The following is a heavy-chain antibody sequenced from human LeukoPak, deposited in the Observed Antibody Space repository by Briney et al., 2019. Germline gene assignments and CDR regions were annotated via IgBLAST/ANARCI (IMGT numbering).Heavy chain of an antibody. J-gene: IGHJ3*02. V-gene: IGHV4-59*12. Sequence: SETLSLTCTVSGGSLSSYYWSWIRQPPGKGLEWIGYIYYSGSTNYNPSLKSRVTIPVDKSKNQFSLKLSSVTAADTAVYYCAREGQVGDTMIVQKNAFDIWGQGTMVTVSS. CDR3: AREGQVGDTMIVQKNAFDI. D-gene: IGHD3-22*01. CDR1: GGSLSSYY. CDR2: IYYSGST.